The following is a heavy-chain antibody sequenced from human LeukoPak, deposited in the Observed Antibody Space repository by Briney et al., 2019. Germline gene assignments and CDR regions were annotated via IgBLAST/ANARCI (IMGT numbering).Heavy chain of an antibody. CDR3: TGGNGPGDY. J-gene: IGHJ4*02. CDR1: GYTFTGYY. D-gene: IGHD4-23*01. V-gene: IGHV1-2*02. CDR2: INPDRGGT. Sequence: GASVKVSCKASGYTFTGYYIHWVRQAPGQGLEWMGWINPDRGGTTYAQKFQGRVTMTRDTSITTAYMEVSRLRSDDTAVYYRTGGNGPGDYWGQGTLVTVSS.